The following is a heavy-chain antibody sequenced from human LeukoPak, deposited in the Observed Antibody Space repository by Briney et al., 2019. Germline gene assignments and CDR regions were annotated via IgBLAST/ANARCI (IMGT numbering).Heavy chain of an antibody. V-gene: IGHV3-30-3*01. CDR1: GFTFSDHY. CDR2: ISYDGSNK. CDR3: ARETEGYSYGYYFDY. Sequence: PGGSLRLSCAASGFTFSDHYMDWVRQAPGKGLEWVAVISYDGSNKYYADSVKGRFTISRDNSKNTLYLQMNSLRAEDTAVYYCARETEGYSYGYYFDYWGQGTLVTVSS. J-gene: IGHJ4*02. D-gene: IGHD5-18*01.